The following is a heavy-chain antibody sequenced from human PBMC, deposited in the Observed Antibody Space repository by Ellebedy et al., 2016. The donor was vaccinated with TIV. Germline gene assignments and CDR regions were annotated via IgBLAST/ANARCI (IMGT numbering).Heavy chain of an antibody. CDR1: GFTFSSYW. D-gene: IGHD2-15*01. J-gene: IGHJ4*02. CDR2: IKQDGSEK. CDR3: ARGMAPGHCSGGSCYPGGLDY. Sequence: GESLKISCAASGFTFSSYWMSWVRQAPGKGLEWVANIKQDGSEKYYADSVKGRFTISRDNSKNTLYLQMNSLRAEDTAVYYCARGMAPGHCSGGSCYPGGLDYWGQGTLVTVSS. V-gene: IGHV3-7*04.